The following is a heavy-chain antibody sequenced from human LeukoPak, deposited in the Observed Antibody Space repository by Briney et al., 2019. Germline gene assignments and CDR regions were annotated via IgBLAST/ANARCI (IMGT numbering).Heavy chain of an antibody. D-gene: IGHD2-15*01. Sequence: ASVKVSCKASGYTFTGYYMHWVRQAPGQGLEWMGWINPNSGGTNYAQKSQGRVTMTRDTSISTAYMELSSLRSEDTAVYYCAFLGYCSGGSCYFGPRDYWGQGTLVTVSS. CDR1: GYTFTGYY. CDR3: AFLGYCSGGSCYFGPRDY. CDR2: INPNSGGT. J-gene: IGHJ4*02. V-gene: IGHV1-2*02.